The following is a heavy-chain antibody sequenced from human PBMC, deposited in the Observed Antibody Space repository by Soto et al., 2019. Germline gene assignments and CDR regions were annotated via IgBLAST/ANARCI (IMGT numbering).Heavy chain of an antibody. CDR3: ARDPSGIAAEGWFDP. Sequence: QVQLQESGPGLVKPSQTLSLTCTVSGGSIRSGGYYWNWIRQPPGKGLEWIGYIYYSGSTYYNPALKSRVTISVDTSKNQFALKLSSVTAADTAVYYWARDPSGIAAEGWFDPWGQGTLVTVSS. CDR1: GGSIRSGGYY. J-gene: IGHJ5*02. V-gene: IGHV4-31*03. CDR2: IYYSGST. D-gene: IGHD6-13*01.